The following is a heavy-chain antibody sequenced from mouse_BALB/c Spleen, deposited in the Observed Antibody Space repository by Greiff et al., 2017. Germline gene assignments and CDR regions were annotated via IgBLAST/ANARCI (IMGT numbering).Heavy chain of an antibody. J-gene: IGHJ2*01. D-gene: IGHD1-1*01. V-gene: IGHV1-82*01. CDR3: ARGALFYYFDY. CDR1: GYAFSSSW. Sequence: VQLQQSGPELVKPGASVKISCKASGYAFSSSWMNWVKQRPGQGLEWIGRIYPGDGDTNYNGKFKGKATLTADKSSSTAYMQLSSLTSVDSAVYFCARGALFYYFDYWGQGTTLTVSS. CDR2: IYPGDGDT.